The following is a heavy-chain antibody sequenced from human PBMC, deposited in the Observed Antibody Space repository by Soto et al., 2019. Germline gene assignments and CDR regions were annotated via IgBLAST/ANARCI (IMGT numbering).Heavy chain of an antibody. CDR1: GGSISSSSYY. V-gene: IGHV4-39*01. CDR3: ARRGEQLVDY. D-gene: IGHD6-13*01. J-gene: IGHJ4*02. Sequence: SETLSLTCTVSGGSISSSSYYWGWIRQPPGKGLEWIGSIYYSGSTYYNPSLKSRVTISVATSKNRFSLKLSSVTAADTAVYYCARRGEQLVDYWGQGTLVTVSS. CDR2: IYYSGST.